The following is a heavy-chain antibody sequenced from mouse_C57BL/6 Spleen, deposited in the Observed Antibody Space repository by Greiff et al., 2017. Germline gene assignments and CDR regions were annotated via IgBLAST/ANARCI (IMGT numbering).Heavy chain of an antibody. CDR1: GYTFTDYN. D-gene: IGHD2-1*01. CDR3: ARRRLWYPYYAMDY. Sequence: EVQLQQSGPELVKPGASVKIPCKASGYTFTDYNMDWVKQSHGKSLEWIGDINPNNGGTIYNQKFEGKATLTVDKSSSTAYMELRSLTSEDTAVYYCARRRLWYPYYAMDYWGQGTSVTVSS. J-gene: IGHJ4*01. CDR2: INPNNGGT. V-gene: IGHV1-18*01.